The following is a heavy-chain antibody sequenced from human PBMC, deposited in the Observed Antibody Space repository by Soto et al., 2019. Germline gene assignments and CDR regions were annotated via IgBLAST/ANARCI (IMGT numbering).Heavy chain of an antibody. CDR2: IYTDGSST. Sequence: GGSLRLSCAASGFIFNNYWMYWVRQAPGKGLVWVSRIYTDGSSTSYADSVKGRFTISRDNANNMLYLHMESLRAEDTGIYFCARDQARAWSFQLDFRGRGTLVTVS. CDR3: ARDQARAWSFQLDF. D-gene: IGHD6-6*01. V-gene: IGHV3-74*01. CDR1: GFIFNNYW. J-gene: IGHJ4*02.